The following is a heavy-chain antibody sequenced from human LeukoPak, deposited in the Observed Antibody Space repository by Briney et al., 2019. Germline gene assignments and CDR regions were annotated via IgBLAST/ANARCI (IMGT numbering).Heavy chain of an antibody. CDR2: LNPSGGST. V-gene: IGHV1-46*01. CDR1: GYTVTSYY. CDR3: ASVYNYGMDV. J-gene: IGHJ6*02. Sequence: ASVKVSCKASGYTVTSYYMHWVRQAPGQGLEWMGILNPSGGSTSYAQKFQGRATLTRATSTSTVYTELSSLRSEDTAVYYCASVYNYGMDVWGQGTTVIVSS.